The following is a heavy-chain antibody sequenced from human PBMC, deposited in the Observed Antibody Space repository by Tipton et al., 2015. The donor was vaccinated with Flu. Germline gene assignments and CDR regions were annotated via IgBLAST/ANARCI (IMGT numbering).Heavy chain of an antibody. D-gene: IGHD4-11*01. CDR1: GDSLTSYY. J-gene: IGHJ5*02. V-gene: IGHV4-59*08. CDR2: IFHSGNT. Sequence: TLSLTCSVSGDSLTSYYWGWIRQPPGKGLEWIGNIFHSGNTYHNPSLKSRVTISVDTSKNQFSLKLSSVTAADTAVYYCARRDYSNYVSEPKNWFDPWGPGTLVTVSS. CDR3: ARRDYSNYVSEPKNWFDP.